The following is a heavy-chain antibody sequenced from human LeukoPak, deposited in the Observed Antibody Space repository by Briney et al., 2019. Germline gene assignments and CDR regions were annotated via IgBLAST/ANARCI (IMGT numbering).Heavy chain of an antibody. CDR3: AKNRPYYDSSGYYWFDY. CDR2: ISGSGGST. V-gene: IGHV3-23*01. Sequence: GGSLRLSCAASGFTFSSYAMSWVRQAPGKGLEWVSAISGSGGSTYYADSVKGRFTISRDNSKNTRYLQMNSLRAEDTAVYYCAKNRPYYDSSGYYWFDYWGQGTLVTVSS. CDR1: GFTFSSYA. J-gene: IGHJ4*02. D-gene: IGHD3-22*01.